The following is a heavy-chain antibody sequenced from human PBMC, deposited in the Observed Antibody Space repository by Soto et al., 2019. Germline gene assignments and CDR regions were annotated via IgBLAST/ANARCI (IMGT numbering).Heavy chain of an antibody. CDR1: GVTFSSYA. V-gene: IGHV3-23*01. D-gene: IGHD6-19*01. CDR3: AKDNRWLVPTYFDY. J-gene: IGHJ4*02. Sequence: EVQLLESGGGLVQPGVSLRLSCAASGVTFSSYAMNWVRQAPGKGMEWVSVISGNGGRTDYADSVKGRFTISSDNFTNTLYLPMNSLRVEDTAVYYLAKDNRWLVPTYFDYWGQGTLVTVSS. CDR2: ISGNGGRT.